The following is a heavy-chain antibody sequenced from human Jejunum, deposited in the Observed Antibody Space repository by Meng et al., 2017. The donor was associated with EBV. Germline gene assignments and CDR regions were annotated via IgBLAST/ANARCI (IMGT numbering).Heavy chain of an antibody. CDR1: GFPLTHSGVG. CDR2: IYWDDDK. J-gene: IGHJ4*02. CDR3: AHSPMRTSSSGYPRGFDY. Sequence: NTFKWFCPTPVNTNPTPPLTCTFPGFPLTHSGVGVGWIRQPPGKAPEWLALIYWDDDKRYSPSLKSRLTITKDTSKNQVVLTMTNMDPVDTGTYFCAHSPMRTSSSGYPRGFDYWGQGTLVTVSS. D-gene: IGHD5-12*01. V-gene: IGHV2-5*02.